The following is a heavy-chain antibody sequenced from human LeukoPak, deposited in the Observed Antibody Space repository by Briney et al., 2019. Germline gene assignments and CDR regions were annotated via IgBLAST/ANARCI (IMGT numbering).Heavy chain of an antibody. Sequence: GASVKVSCKASGYTFTGYYMHWLRQAPGQGLEWMGWINPNSGGTNYAQKFQGRVTMTRDTSISTAYMELSRLRSDDTAVYYCARVPQGRYYYYYMDVWGKGTTVTVSS. J-gene: IGHJ6*03. CDR2: INPNSGGT. CDR1: GYTFTGYY. CDR3: ARVPQGRYYYYYMDV. V-gene: IGHV1-2*02.